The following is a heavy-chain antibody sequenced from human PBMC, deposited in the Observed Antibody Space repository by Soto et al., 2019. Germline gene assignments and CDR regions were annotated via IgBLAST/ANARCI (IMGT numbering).Heavy chain of an antibody. CDR3: ATYITPDTFDD. V-gene: IGHV4-4*02. Sequence: PSETLSLTCAVSIMINNWLSWVRQPPGKGLEWIGEIHPSGTARYSSSLKSRVTISVVQSNIQFSLTLSSVTAADTAVYYCATYITPDTFDDW. CDR1: IMINNW. CDR2: IHPSGTA. D-gene: IGHD2-15*01. J-gene: IGHJ3*01.